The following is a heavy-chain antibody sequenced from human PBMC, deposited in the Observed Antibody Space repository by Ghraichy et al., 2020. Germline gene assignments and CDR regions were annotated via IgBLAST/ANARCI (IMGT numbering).Heavy chain of an antibody. J-gene: IGHJ4*02. Sequence: GGSLRLSCAASGFTFSSYWMSWVRQAPGKGLEWVANIKQDGSEKYYVDSVKGRFTISRDNAKNSLYLQMNSLRAEDTAVYYCARWSVEGMITFGGVIVKGYFDYWGQGTLVTVSS. D-gene: IGHD3-16*02. CDR2: IKQDGSEK. CDR1: GFTFSSYW. CDR3: ARWSVEGMITFGGVIVKGYFDY. V-gene: IGHV3-7*01.